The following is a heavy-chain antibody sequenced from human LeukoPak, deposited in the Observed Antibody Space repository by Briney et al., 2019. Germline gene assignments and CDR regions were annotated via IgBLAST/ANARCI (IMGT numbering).Heavy chain of an antibody. CDR1: GVSISSSSYF. D-gene: IGHD6-25*01. CDR2: IYYSGST. V-gene: IGHV4-39*07. J-gene: IGHJ6*03. CDR3: ARGGSQPRDYYYMDV. Sequence: SETLSLTCTVSGVSISSSSYFWGWIRQPPGKGLEWIGSIYYSGSTYYNPSLKSRVTISVDTSKNQFSLKLSSVTAADTAVYYCARGGSQPRDYYYMDVWGKGTAVSVSS.